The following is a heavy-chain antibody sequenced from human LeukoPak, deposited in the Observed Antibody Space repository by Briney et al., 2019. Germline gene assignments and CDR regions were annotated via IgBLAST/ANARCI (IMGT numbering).Heavy chain of an antibody. CDR3: ARADPYDSSGYYSPRTRTEFDY. Sequence: PSETLSLTCTVSGDSISSGDYYWSWIRQPAGKGLEWIGRISSSGSTNYNPSLKSRVTISVDTSKNQFSLKLSSVTAADTAVYYCARADPYDSSGYYSPRTRTEFDYWGQGTLVTVSS. V-gene: IGHV4-61*02. CDR2: ISSSGST. CDR1: GDSISSGDYY. J-gene: IGHJ4*02. D-gene: IGHD3-22*01.